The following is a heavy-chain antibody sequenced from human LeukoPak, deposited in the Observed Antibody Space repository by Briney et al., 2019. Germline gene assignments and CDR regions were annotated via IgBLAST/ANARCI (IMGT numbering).Heavy chain of an antibody. D-gene: IGHD1-26*01. Sequence: SETLSLTCTVSGGSISSSSYYWGWIRQPPGTGLEWIGSIYYSGSTYYNPSLKSRVTISVDTSKNQFSLKLSSVTAADTAVYYCAIQIVGTTGSLDYWGQGTLVTVSS. V-gene: IGHV4-39*01. CDR2: IYYSGST. CDR1: GGSISSSSYY. J-gene: IGHJ4*02. CDR3: AIQIVGTTGSLDY.